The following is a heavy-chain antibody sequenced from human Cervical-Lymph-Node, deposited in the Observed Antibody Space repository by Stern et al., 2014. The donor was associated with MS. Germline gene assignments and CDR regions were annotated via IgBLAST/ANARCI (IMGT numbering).Heavy chain of an antibody. CDR2: IDPGDSET. CDR3: ARGRGIAFRPDD. Sequence: VQLVQSGAEVKKPGNSLKISCKGSTFSLTNTWIGWVRQMPGKGLEWMVIIDPGDSETRYSPSFEGQVTISADKSINTAYLQWSSLKASDTAMYYCARGRGIAFRPDDWGQGTLVTVSS. V-gene: IGHV5-51*03. J-gene: IGHJ4*02. CDR1: TFSLTNTW. D-gene: IGHD3-3*02.